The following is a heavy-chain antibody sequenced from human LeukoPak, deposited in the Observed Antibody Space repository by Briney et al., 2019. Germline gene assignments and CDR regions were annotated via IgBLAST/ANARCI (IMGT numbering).Heavy chain of an antibody. CDR1: GFTFTSYG. Sequence: GGSLRLSCAASGFTFTSYGMSWARQAPGKGLEWVSTISGSGGSRHYADFVKGRFTISRDNFKNTVSLQMTSLRAEDTAVYYCAKDLPDYGDYGVGYWGQGTLVTVSS. D-gene: IGHD4-17*01. V-gene: IGHV3-23*01. CDR3: AKDLPDYGDYGVGY. CDR2: ISGSGGSR. J-gene: IGHJ4*02.